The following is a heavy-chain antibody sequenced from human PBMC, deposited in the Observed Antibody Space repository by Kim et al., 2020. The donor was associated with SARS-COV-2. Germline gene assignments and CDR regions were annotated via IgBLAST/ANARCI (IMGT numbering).Heavy chain of an antibody. Sequence: SETLSLTCTVSGGSISSYYWSWIRQPPGKGLEWIGYVYNSANTKYNPSFKSRVTIPANTSKNQFSLKLNSVTAADTAVYYCARADYSPPSFDYWGQGTLVTVSS. V-gene: IGHV4-59*01. CDR1: GGSISSYY. CDR2: VYNSANT. D-gene: IGHD4-4*01. CDR3: ARADYSPPSFDY. J-gene: IGHJ4*02.